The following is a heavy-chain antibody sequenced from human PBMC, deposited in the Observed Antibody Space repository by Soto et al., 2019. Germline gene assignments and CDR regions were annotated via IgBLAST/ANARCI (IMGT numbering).Heavy chain of an antibody. Sequence: GGSLRLSCAASGFTFSSYAMSWVRQAPGKGLEWVSAISGSGGSTYYADSVKGRFTISRDNSKNTLYLQMNSLRAEDTAVYYCANAYSNYVVAGTWPVYDYWGQGTLVTVSS. CDR1: GFTFSSYA. D-gene: IGHD4-4*01. V-gene: IGHV3-23*01. CDR2: ISGSGGST. CDR3: ANAYSNYVVAGTWPVYDY. J-gene: IGHJ4*02.